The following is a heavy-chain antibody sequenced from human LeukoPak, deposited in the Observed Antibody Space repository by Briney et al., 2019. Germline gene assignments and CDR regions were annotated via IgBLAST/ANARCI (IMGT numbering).Heavy chain of an antibody. Sequence: WLRQPPGKGLEWIGSIYYSGSTYYNPSLKSRVTISVDTSKNQFSLKLSSVTAADTAVYYCARHVGGATSFFYYNWFDPWGQGTLVTVSS. D-gene: IGHD1-26*01. V-gene: IGHV4-39*01. J-gene: IGHJ5*02. CDR2: IYYSGST. CDR3: ARHVGGATSFFYYNWFDP.